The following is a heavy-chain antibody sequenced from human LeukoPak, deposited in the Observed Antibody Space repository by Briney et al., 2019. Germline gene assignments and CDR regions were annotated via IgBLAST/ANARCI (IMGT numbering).Heavy chain of an antibody. D-gene: IGHD3-10*01. V-gene: IGHV1-18*01. CDR2: INVYNGHI. CDR3: ARDIDYNVDY. CDR1: GSSFTDYG. J-gene: IGHJ4*02. Sequence: ASVRVSCTSSGSSFTDYGVTWVRQAPGPGLKWVGWINVYNGHINVAQKLQGRVSMTTDTPTRTAYMELRSLRSDDTAVYFCARDIDYNVDYWGQGTLVTVSS.